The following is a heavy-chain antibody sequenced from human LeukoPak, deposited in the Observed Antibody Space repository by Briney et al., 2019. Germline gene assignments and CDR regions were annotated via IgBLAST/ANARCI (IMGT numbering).Heavy chain of an antibody. CDR2: IYYSGST. CDR1: GGSISSGGYF. Sequence: SQTLSLTCTVSGGSISSGGYFWSWIRQHPGKGLEWIGYIYYSGSTYYNPSLKSRVTISVDTSKNQFSLKLSSVTAADTAVYYCAREPAAYGDYGVWGQGTLVTVSS. CDR3: AREPAAYGDYGV. V-gene: IGHV4-31*03. J-gene: IGHJ4*02. D-gene: IGHD4-17*01.